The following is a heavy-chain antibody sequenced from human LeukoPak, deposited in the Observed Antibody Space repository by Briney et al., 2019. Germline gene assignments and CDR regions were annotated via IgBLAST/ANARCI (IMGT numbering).Heavy chain of an antibody. J-gene: IGHJ4*02. Sequence: GGSLRLSCAASGFIFSSYSMNWVRQVPGKGLEWVSYISSSSSTIYYADSVKGRFTISRDNAKNSLYLQMNSLRDEDTAVYYCARTVDDSSGYYALDYWGQGTLVTVSS. CDR3: ARTVDDSSGYYALDY. CDR1: GFIFSSYS. D-gene: IGHD3-22*01. V-gene: IGHV3-48*02. CDR2: ISSSSSTI.